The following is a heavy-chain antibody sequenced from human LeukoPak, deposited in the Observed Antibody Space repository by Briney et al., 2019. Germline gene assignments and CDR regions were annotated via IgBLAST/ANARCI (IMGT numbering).Heavy chain of an antibody. CDR3: ARGLYSYDGAFDI. V-gene: IGHV3-33*01. D-gene: IGHD5-18*01. Sequence: GRSLRLSCAASGFTFSGYGMHWVRQAPGKGLEWVAVIWYDGSNKYYADSVKGRFTISRDNSKNTLYLQMNSLRAEDTAVYYCARGLYSYDGAFDIWGQGTMVTVSS. CDR1: GFTFSGYG. J-gene: IGHJ3*02. CDR2: IWYDGSNK.